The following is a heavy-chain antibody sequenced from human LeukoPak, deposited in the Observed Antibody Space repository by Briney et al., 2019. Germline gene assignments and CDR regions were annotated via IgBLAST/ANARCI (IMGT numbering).Heavy chain of an antibody. CDR3: ARQHRGIVGADYWYFDL. J-gene: IGHJ2*01. D-gene: IGHD1-26*01. Sequence: GASVKVSCKASGYTFTGYYMDWVRQAPGQGLEWMGWINPNSGGTNYAQKFQGRVTMTRDTSISTAYMELSRLRSDDTAVYYCARQHRGIVGADYWYFDLWGRGTLVTVSS. CDR1: GYTFTGYY. V-gene: IGHV1-2*02. CDR2: INPNSGGT.